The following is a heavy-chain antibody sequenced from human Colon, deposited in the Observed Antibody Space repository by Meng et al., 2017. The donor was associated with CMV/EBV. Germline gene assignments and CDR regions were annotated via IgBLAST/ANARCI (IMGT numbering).Heavy chain of an antibody. CDR1: GFTVSTDY. Sequence: EVQMVGSGGNLVQPGGSLRLSCAASGFTVSTDYMSWVRQAPGKGLEWVSVIYSDGNTYYADSVKGRFTISRDNSKNTLYLQMNSLRVEDTAVYYCARTQYLGWQLLRFDPWGQGTLVTVSS. CDR3: ARTQYLGWQLLRFDP. V-gene: IGHV3-66*01. CDR2: IYSDGNT. D-gene: IGHD2-15*01. J-gene: IGHJ5*02.